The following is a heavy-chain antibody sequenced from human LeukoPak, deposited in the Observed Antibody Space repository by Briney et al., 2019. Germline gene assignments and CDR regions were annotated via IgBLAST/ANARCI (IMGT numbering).Heavy chain of an antibody. Sequence: GGSLRLSCAGSGFTLNSNWMHWVRQGPGKGLVWVSRIYSDGSRTNYADSVKGRFTISGDNAKNTLYPQMNSLRAEDTAVYYCARSGRGGAFDIWGQGTMVTVSS. V-gene: IGHV3-74*01. CDR2: IYSDGSRT. J-gene: IGHJ3*02. CDR3: ARSGRGGAFDI. CDR1: GFTLNSNW. D-gene: IGHD1-26*01.